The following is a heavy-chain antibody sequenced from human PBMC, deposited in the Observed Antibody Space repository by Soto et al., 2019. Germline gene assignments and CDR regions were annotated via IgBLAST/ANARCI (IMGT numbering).Heavy chain of an antibody. J-gene: IGHJ6*02. CDR1: GFILSDCA. D-gene: IGHD4-17*01. Sequence: PGGSLRLSCATSGFILSDCAMNWVRQAPGKGLEWVSYISSSSSVIDYADSVKGRFTVSRDNARNSLYLQMNSLRAADTAVYYCARTTKYYYYYGMDVWGQGTTVTVSS. CDR3: ARTTKYYYYYGMDV. CDR2: ISSSSSVI. V-gene: IGHV3-48*01.